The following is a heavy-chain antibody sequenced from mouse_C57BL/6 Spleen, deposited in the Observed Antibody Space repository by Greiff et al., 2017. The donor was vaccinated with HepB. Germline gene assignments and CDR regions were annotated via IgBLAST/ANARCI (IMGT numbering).Heavy chain of an antibody. D-gene: IGHD1-1*01. CDR1: GYTFTDYY. CDR3: ARNTLLRSFAY. J-gene: IGHJ3*01. CDR2: INPNNGGT. V-gene: IGHV1-26*01. Sequence: EVQLQQSGPELVKPGASVKISCKASGYTFTDYYMNWVKQSHGKSLEWIGDINPNNGGTSYNQKFKGKATLTVDKSSSTAYMELRSLTSEDSAVYYCARNTLLRSFAYWGQGTLVTVSA.